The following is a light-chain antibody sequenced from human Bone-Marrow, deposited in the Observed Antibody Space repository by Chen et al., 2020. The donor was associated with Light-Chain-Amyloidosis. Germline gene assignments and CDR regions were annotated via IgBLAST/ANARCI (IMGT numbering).Light chain of an antibody. Sequence: SYVLTQPPPVSASPGETARVTCGANNIGIKSVHWYQQKPGQAPVLVIYYNHDRPSGIPERFSGSNSGNTATLTIGRVEAGDEADYYCQVWDGDSDHHVVFGRGTMLTVL. CDR2: YNH. V-gene: IGLV3-21*04. CDR1: NIGIKS. CDR3: QVWDGDSDHHVV. J-gene: IGLJ2*01.